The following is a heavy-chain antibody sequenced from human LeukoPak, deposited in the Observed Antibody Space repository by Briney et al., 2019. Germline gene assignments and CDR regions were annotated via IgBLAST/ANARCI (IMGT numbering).Heavy chain of an antibody. J-gene: IGHJ4*02. CDR3: ARELYYDFWSGYYTGYFDY. CDR2: IIPILGIA. D-gene: IGHD3-3*01. Sequence: SVKVSCKASGGTFSSYAISWVRQAPGQGLEWMGRIIPILGIANYAQKFQGRVTITADKPTSTAYMELSSLRSEDTAVYYCARELYYDFWSGYYTGYFDYWGQGTLVTVSS. CDR1: GGTFSSYA. V-gene: IGHV1-69*04.